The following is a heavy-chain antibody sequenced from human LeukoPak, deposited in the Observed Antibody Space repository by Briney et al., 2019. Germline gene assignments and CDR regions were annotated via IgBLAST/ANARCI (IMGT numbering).Heavy chain of an antibody. Sequence: GGSLRPSCAASGSTLSSYSMNWVRQAPGKGLEWVSSISSSSSYIYYADSVKGRFTISRDNAKNSLYLQMNSLRAEDTAVYYCARDVPRGSDSDQAVDYWGQVTLVTVSS. V-gene: IGHV3-21*01. CDR3: ARDVPRGSDSDQAVDY. J-gene: IGHJ4*02. CDR1: GSTLSSYS. D-gene: IGHD2-21*01. CDR2: ISSSSSYI.